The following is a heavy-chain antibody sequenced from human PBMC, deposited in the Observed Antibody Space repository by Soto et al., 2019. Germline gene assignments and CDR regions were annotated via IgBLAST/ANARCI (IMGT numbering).Heavy chain of an antibody. J-gene: IGHJ4*01. D-gene: IGHD4-17*01. CDR3: ARVVKAGDYGDYGRYYFDY. CDR2: ISAYSGNT. V-gene: IGHV1-18*04. Sequence: QVQLVQSGAEVKKPGASVKVSCKASGYTFTTYGITWVRQAPGQGLEWMGWISAYSGNTNYAQKLQGRLTVTTDTSNKTAYMDLRSLRSDDTAVYYCARVVKAGDYGDYGRYYFDYWGHGTLVTVSS. CDR1: GYTFTTYG.